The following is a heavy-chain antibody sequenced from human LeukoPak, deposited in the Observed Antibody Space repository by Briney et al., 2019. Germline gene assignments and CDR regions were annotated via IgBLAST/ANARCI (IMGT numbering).Heavy chain of an antibody. V-gene: IGHV4-59*01. CDR3: ARCGCSSTSCWFDP. CDR1: GGSISSYY. Sequence: KPSETLSLTCTVSGGSISSYYWSWIRQPPGKGLEWIGYIYYSGSTNYNPSLKSRVTISVDTSKNQFSLKLCSVTAADTAVYYCARCGCSSTSCWFDPWGQGTLVTVSS. D-gene: IGHD2-2*01. CDR2: IYYSGST. J-gene: IGHJ5*02.